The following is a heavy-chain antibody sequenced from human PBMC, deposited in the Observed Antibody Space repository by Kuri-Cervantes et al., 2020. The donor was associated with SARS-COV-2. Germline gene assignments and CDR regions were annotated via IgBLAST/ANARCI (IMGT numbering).Heavy chain of an antibody. CDR2: ISSSSSYI. Sequence: GGSLRLSCADSGSTFSSYSMNWVRQAPGKGLEWVSYISSSSSYIYYADSLRGRFTISRDNAKNSLYLQMNSLRAEDTAVYYCARADLSDFAFDIWGQGTMVTVSS. CDR3: ARADLSDFAFDI. D-gene: IGHD2-21*01. CDR1: GSTFSSYS. J-gene: IGHJ3*02. V-gene: IGHV3-21*01.